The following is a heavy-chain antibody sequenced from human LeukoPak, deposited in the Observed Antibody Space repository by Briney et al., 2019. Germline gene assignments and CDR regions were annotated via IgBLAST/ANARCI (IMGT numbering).Heavy chain of an antibody. Sequence: SETLSLTCTVSGGSISSDPCYWGWIRQPPGKRLEWIGTICYSGSTYYTYNPSLKSRVTISVDTSKNQFSLKLSSVTAADTAVYYCARTYGSGPEDAFDIWGQGTMVTVSS. CDR1: GGSISSDPCY. CDR3: ARTYGSGPEDAFDI. V-gene: IGHV4-39*07. CDR2: ICYSGST. D-gene: IGHD3-10*01. J-gene: IGHJ3*02.